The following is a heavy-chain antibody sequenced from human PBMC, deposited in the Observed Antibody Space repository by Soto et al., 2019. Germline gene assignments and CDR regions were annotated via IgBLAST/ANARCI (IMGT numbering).Heavy chain of an antibody. V-gene: IGHV4-39*01. CDR3: ARQRGQSPIGSLPLSDY. J-gene: IGHJ4*02. Sequence: QLQLQESGPGLVKPSETLSLTCTVSGGSISSSSYYWGWIRQPPGKGLEWIGSIYYSGSTYYNPSLKSRVTISVDTSKNQFSLKLSSVTAADTAVYYCARQRGQSPIGSLPLSDYWGQGTLVTVSS. CDR2: IYYSGST. CDR1: GGSISSSSYY. D-gene: IGHD2-15*01.